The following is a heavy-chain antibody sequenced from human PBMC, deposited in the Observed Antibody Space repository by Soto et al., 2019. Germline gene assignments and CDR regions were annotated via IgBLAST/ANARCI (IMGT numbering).Heavy chain of an antibody. CDR2: INHSGST. Sequence: PSETLSLTCAVYGGSFSGYYWSWIRQPPGKGLEWIGEINHSGSTNYNPSLKSRVTISVDTSKNQFSLKLSSVTAVDTAVYYCASSAKNYYGSGSYYILDYWGQGTLVTVSS. CDR1: GGSFSGYY. V-gene: IGHV4-34*01. J-gene: IGHJ4*02. D-gene: IGHD3-10*01. CDR3: ASSAKNYYGSGSYYILDY.